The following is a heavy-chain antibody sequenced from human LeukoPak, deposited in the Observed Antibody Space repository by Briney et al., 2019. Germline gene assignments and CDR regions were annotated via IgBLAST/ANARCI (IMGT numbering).Heavy chain of an antibody. CDR1: GYSISSGYY. CDR2: MHHSGST. Sequence: SETLSLTCAVSGYSISSGYYWGWIRQPPGKGLDWIGSMHHSGSTFYNPSLKSRVTISVDTSKNQFSLRLSSVTAADTAVYYCARYGVWDIVVVPAAHFDYWGQGTLVTVSS. CDR3: ARYGVWDIVVVPAAHFDY. D-gene: IGHD2-2*01. V-gene: IGHV4-38-2*01. J-gene: IGHJ4*02.